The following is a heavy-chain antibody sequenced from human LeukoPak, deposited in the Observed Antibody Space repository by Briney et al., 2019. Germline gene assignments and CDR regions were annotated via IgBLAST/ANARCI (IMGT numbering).Heavy chain of an antibody. CDR1: GGTFSSCA. CDR2: IIPIFGTA. D-gene: IGHD6-13*01. CDR3: ARARGSSWYYFDY. Sequence: GSSVKVSCKASGGTFSSCAISWVRQAPGQGLEWMGRIIPIFGTANYAQKFQGRVTITTDESTSTAYMELSSLRSEDTAVYYCARARGSSWYYFDYWGQGTLVTVSS. J-gene: IGHJ4*02. V-gene: IGHV1-69*05.